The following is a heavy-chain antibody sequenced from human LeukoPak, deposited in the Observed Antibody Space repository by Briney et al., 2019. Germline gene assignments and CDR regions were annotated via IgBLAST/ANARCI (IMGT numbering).Heavy chain of an antibody. J-gene: IGHJ3*02. D-gene: IGHD3-10*01. CDR3: AKDLLRRNMVRGVIISRSAFDI. CDR2: ISGSGAST. CDR1: GFTFSSYA. Sequence: GGSLRLSCAASGFTFSSYAMSWVRQAPGKGLEWVSAISGSGASTYYADSVKGRFTISRDNSKNTLYLQMNSLRAEDTAVYYCAKDLLRRNMVRGVIISRSAFDIWGQGTMVTVSS. V-gene: IGHV3-23*01.